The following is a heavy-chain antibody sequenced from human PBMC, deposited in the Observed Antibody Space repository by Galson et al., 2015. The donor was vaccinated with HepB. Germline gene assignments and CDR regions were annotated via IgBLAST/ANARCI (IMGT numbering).Heavy chain of an antibody. J-gene: IGHJ4*02. CDR2: IYPGDFDT. V-gene: IGHV5-51*01. D-gene: IGHD6-13*01. CDR3: ARHPGYSSSWDFDY. CDR1: GYTFTNYW. Sequence: SGAEVKKPGESLKISCQGSGYTFTNYWIGWVRQMPGKGLEWMGIIYPGDFDTRYSPSFQGQVTISIDKSISTAYLQWSSLKASDSAMYYCARHPGYSSSWDFDYWGQGTLVTVSS.